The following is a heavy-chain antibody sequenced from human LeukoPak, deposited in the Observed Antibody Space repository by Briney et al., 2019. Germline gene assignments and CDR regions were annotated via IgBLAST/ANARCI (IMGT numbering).Heavy chain of an antibody. V-gene: IGHV4-59*01. D-gene: IGHD2-8*01. CDR3: AREKPYCTNGVCYPYYFDY. CDR1: GGSISSYY. CDR2: IYYSGST. Sequence: SETLSLTCTVSGGSISSYYWSWIRQPPGKGLEWIGYIYYSGSTNYNPSLKSRVTTSVDTSKNQFSLKLSSVTAADTAVYYCAREKPYCTNGVCYPYYFDYWGQGTLVTVSP. J-gene: IGHJ4*02.